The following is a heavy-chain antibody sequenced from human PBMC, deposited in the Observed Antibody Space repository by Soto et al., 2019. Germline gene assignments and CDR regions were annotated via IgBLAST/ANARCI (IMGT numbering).Heavy chain of an antibody. V-gene: IGHV3-11*06. CDR2: SSSSGGYI. CDR1: GFTLSDYF. J-gene: IGHJ3*02. CDR3: ARIQLAAYAFDI. Sequence: QVQLVESGGGMVRPGGSLRLSCAASGFTLSDYFMAWVRQSPRQGLEWVSSSSSSGGYITYADSVRGRFTISRDKAKSARYVQMISLRAEDTAVYYCARIQLAAYAFDIWGEGAMGTVSS. D-gene: IGHD6-25*01.